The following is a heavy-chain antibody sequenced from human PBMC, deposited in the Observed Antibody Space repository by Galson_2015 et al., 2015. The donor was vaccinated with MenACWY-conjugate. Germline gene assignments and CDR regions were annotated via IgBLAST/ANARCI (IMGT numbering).Heavy chain of an antibody. D-gene: IGHD2-2*01. CDR1: GGTFSSYA. J-gene: IGHJ6*02. Sequence: SVKVSCKASGGTFSSYAISWVRQAPGQGLEWVGRIIPILGIANYAQKFQGRVTITADKSTSTAYMELSSLRSEDTAVYYCARDGPVGPASRSYYYYYGMDVWGQGTTVTVSS. CDR3: ARDGPVGPASRSYYYYYGMDV. CDR2: IIPILGIA. V-gene: IGHV1-69*04.